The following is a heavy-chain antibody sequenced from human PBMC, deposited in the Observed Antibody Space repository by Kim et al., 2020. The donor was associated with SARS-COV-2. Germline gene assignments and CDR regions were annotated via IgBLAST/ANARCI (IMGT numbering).Heavy chain of an antibody. CDR3: ARVQYSGYYYYYGMDV. J-gene: IGHJ6*02. Sequence: GGSLRLSCAASGFTFSSYSMNWVRQAPGKGLEWVSSISSSCSYIYYADSVKGRFTISRDNAKNSLYLQMNSLRAEDTAVYYCARVQYSGYYYYYGMDVWGQGTTVTVSS. CDR1: GFTFSSYS. CDR2: ISSSCSYI. D-gene: IGHD5-12*01. V-gene: IGHV3-21*01.